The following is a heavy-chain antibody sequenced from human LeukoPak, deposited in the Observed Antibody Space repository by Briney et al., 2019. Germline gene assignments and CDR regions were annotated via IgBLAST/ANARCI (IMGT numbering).Heavy chain of an antibody. CDR3: ARDYADYVGYFFFDY. CDR1: GFTFNNYA. Sequence: GGSLRLSCAASGFTFNNYAMSWVRQAPGKGLEWVSSISGGGETTYYADSAKGRFTISRDNSQNTLYLQMNSLRAEDTAVYYCARDYADYVGYFFFDYWGQGTLVTVSP. V-gene: IGHV3-23*01. J-gene: IGHJ4*02. D-gene: IGHD4-17*01. CDR2: ISGGGETT.